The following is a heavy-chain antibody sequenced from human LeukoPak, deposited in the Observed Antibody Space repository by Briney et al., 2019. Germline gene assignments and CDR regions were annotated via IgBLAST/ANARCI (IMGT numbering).Heavy chain of an antibody. CDR2: IYPNYSDI. Sequence: ESLKISCQASGYDFTNYWIGWVRQMPGKGLGGMVIIYPNYSDIRYSPSFQGQVTISPDKPIRTPYLPCSRPKASDTAMYYFARRGTHKASGSYYAGPIDVFDIWGQGTMVTVSS. J-gene: IGHJ3*02. V-gene: IGHV5-51*04. CDR3: ARRGTHKASGSYYAGPIDVFDI. CDR1: GYDFTNYW. D-gene: IGHD3-10*01.